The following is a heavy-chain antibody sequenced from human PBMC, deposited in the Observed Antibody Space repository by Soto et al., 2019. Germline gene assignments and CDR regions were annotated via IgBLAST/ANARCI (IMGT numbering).Heavy chain of an antibody. CDR2: IYYSGST. CDR1: GGSISSGDYY. CDR3: ARASMVRGVHFDY. J-gene: IGHJ4*02. V-gene: IGHV4-30-4*01. Sequence: TSETLSLTCTVSGGSISSGDYYWSWIRQPPGKGLEWIGYIYYSGSTYYNPSLKSRVTISVDTSKNQFSLKLSSVTAADTAVYYCARASMVRGVHFDYWGQGTLVTVSS. D-gene: IGHD3-10*01.